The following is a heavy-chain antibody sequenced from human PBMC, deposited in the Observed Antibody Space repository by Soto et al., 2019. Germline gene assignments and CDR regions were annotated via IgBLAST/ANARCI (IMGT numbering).Heavy chain of an antibody. CDR3: ATLDLFGDTTY. CDR1: GGSIRSGNW. CDR2: IYHSGTA. J-gene: IGHJ4*02. Sequence: PSETLSLTCAVSGGSIRSGNWWSWIRQPPGKGLEWIGEIYHSGTANYNPSLKSRVTMSVDKSKNHFSLILSSLTAADTAVYYCATLDLFGDTTYWGPGTLVTVPS. D-gene: IGHD3-10*02. V-gene: IGHV4-4*02.